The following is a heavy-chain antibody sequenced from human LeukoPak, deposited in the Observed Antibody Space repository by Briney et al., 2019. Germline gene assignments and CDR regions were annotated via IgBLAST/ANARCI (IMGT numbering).Heavy chain of an antibody. Sequence: TGGSLRLSCAVSGFAFCRFAMGWVRQSPGKGLEWLSTINGGGNTTFYADSVKGRFTISRDNSKNTLYLHMDGLRPDDTAIYYCMEELHVAVAVADYYYFYTHVWGRGTAVSVSS. CDR2: INGGGNTT. CDR1: GFAFCRFA. D-gene: IGHD6-19*01. CDR3: MEELHVAVAVADYYYFYTHV. J-gene: IGHJ6*03. V-gene: IGHV3-23*01.